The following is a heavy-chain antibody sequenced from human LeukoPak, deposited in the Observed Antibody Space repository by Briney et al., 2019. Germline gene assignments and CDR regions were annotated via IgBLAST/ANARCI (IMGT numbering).Heavy chain of an antibody. CDR2: ITSGFTP. D-gene: IGHD2-15*01. CDR1: GLTFSDYA. CDR3: AKDYSESRVADVFFEY. Sequence: GGSLRLSCAASGLTFSDYAMSWFRQAPGKGPEWVSGITSGFTPHYADSVKGRFTISRDNSKNTFHLQLNSLRAEDTAVYYCAKDYSESRVADVFFEYWGQGTLVTVSS. J-gene: IGHJ4*02. V-gene: IGHV3-23*01.